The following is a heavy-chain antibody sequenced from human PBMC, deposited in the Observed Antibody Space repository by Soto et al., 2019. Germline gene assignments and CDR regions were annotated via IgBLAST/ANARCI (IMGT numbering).Heavy chain of an antibody. CDR3: AIDTIFGMVTYYYYYYGMDV. CDR2: INHSGST. CDR1: GGSFSGYY. V-gene: IGHV4-34*01. D-gene: IGHD3-3*01. J-gene: IGHJ6*02. Sequence: SETLSLTCAVYGGSFSGYYWSWIRQPPGKGLEWVGEINHSGSTNYNPSLKSRVTISVDTSKNQFSLKLSSVTAADTAVYYCAIDTIFGMVTYYYYYYGMDVWGQGTTVTVSS.